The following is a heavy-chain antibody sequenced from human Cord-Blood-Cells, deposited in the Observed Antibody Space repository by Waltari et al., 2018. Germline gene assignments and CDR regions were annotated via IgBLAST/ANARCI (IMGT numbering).Heavy chain of an antibody. D-gene: IGHD5-12*01. V-gene: IGHV4-31*03. CDR3: ARARRDGYNPFDY. J-gene: IGHJ4*02. CDR1: GGSISSGGYY. Sequence: QVQLQESGPGLVKPSQTLSLTCTVSGGSISSGGYYWSWLRQHPGKGLEWIGYIYDSGSTYYNPSLKSRVTISVDTSKNQFSLKLSSVTAADTAVYYWARARRDGYNPFDYWGQGTLVTVSS. CDR2: IYDSGST.